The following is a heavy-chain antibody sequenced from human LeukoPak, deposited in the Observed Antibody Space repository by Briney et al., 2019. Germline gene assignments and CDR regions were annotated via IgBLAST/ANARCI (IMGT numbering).Heavy chain of an antibody. CDR2: INHSGST. J-gene: IGHJ4*02. CDR3: ARTGYSSGWLDY. Sequence: SETLSLTCAVSGGSFSGYYWTWIRQPPGKGLEWIGEINHSGSTNYNPSLKSRVTISVGTSKNQFSLKLSSVTAADTAVYYCARTGYSSGWLDYWGQGTLVTVSS. V-gene: IGHV4-34*01. D-gene: IGHD6-19*01. CDR1: GGSFSGYY.